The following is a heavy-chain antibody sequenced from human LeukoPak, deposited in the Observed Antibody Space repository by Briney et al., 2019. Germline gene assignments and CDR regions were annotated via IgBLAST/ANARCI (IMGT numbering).Heavy chain of an antibody. CDR3: ARASSSWPSGGMDV. Sequence: ASVKVSCKASGGTFSSYAISWVRQAPGRGLEWMGWINPNSGGTNYAQKFQGWVTMTRDTSISTAYMELSRLRSDDTAVYYCARASSSWPSGGMDVWGQGTTVTVSS. J-gene: IGHJ6*02. D-gene: IGHD6-13*01. V-gene: IGHV1-2*04. CDR1: GGTFSSYA. CDR2: INPNSGGT.